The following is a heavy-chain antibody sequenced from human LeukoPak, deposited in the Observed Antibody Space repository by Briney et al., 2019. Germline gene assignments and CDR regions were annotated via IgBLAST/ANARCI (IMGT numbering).Heavy chain of an antibody. D-gene: IGHD4-17*01. CDR3: ARDYGDYDLGAFDI. CDR1: GFTFSSYS. Sequence: PGGSLRLSCAASGFTFSSYSMNWVRQAPGKGLEWVSSISSSSSYIYYADSVKGRFTISRDNSKNTLYLQMNSLRAEDTAVYYCARDYGDYDLGAFDIWGQGTMVTVSS. J-gene: IGHJ3*02. V-gene: IGHV3-21*01. CDR2: ISSSSSYI.